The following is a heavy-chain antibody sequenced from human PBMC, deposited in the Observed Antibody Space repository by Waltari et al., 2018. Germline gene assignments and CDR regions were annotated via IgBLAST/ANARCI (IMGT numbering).Heavy chain of an antibody. V-gene: IGHV4-39*01. CDR1: GGSISSSSYY. CDR2: IYYSVST. CDR3: ARHKVTGVYDSSGYSN. Sequence: QLQLQESGPGLVKPSETLSLTCTVSGGSISSSSYYWGWIRQPPGTGLEWIRSIYYSVSTYYNPSLSGRVTRSVDTSKNQFSLKLSSLAAADTAVYYCARHKVTGVYDSSGYSNWGQGTLVTVSS. D-gene: IGHD3-22*01. J-gene: IGHJ4*02.